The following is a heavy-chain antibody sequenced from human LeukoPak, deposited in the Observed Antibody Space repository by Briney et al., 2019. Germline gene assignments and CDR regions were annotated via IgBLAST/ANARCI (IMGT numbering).Heavy chain of an antibody. J-gene: IGHJ4*02. CDR1: GFTFSSYA. Sequence: GSLRLSCAASGFTFSSYAMDWVRQAPGKGLEWVAVVSYDGSNKFHADSVKGRFTISRDNSKNTLYLQMNSLRAEDTAVYYCARDWSLGYSIDYWGQGTLVTVSS. D-gene: IGHD5-18*01. CDR2: VSYDGSNK. CDR3: ARDWSLGYSIDY. V-gene: IGHV3-30*04.